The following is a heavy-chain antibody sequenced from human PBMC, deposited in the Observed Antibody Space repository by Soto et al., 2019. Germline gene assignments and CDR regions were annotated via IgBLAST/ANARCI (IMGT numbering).Heavy chain of an antibody. Sequence: SVKVSCKASGGTFGSYAISWVRQAPGQGLEWMGGIIPIFGTANYAQKFQGRVTITADKSTSTAYMELSSLRSEDTAVYYCAREMAVATNDAFDIWGQGTMVTVS. V-gene: IGHV1-69*06. J-gene: IGHJ3*02. CDR2: IIPIFGTA. CDR3: AREMAVATNDAFDI. D-gene: IGHD6-19*01. CDR1: GGTFGSYA.